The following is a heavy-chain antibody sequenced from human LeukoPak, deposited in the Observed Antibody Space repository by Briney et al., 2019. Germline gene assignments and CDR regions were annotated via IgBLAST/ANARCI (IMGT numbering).Heavy chain of an antibody. J-gene: IGHJ6*04. CDR3: AELGITMIGGV. V-gene: IGHV3-48*04. CDR2: ISSSGSTI. D-gene: IGHD3-10*02. Sequence: GGSLRLSCAASGFIFRSYSINWVRQAPGKGLEWVSYISSSGSTIYYADSVKGRFTISRDNAKNSLYLQMNSLRAEDTAVYYCAELGITMIGGVWGKGTTVTISS. CDR1: GFIFRSYS.